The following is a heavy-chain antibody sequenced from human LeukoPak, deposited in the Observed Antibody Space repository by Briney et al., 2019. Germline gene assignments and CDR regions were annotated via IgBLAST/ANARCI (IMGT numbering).Heavy chain of an antibody. D-gene: IGHD2-21*02. V-gene: IGHV3-15*01. J-gene: IGHJ4*02. CDR1: GFTFSNAW. Sequence: GRSLRLSCAASGFTFSNAWMSWVRQAPGKGLEWVGRIKSKTDGGTTDYAAPVKGRFTISRDDSKNTLYLQMNSLKTEDTAVYYCTTIVVVTAGDYWGQGTLVTVSS. CDR2: IKSKTDGGTT. CDR3: TTIVVVTAGDY.